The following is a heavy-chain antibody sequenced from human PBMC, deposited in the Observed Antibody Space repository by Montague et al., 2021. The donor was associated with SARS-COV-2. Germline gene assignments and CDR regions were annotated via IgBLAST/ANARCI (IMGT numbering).Heavy chain of an antibody. CDR3: ARECIAVAGDASDI. CDR1: GFTFSSYA. V-gene: IGHV3-30-3*01. Sequence: SLRLSCAASGFTFSSYAMHWVRQAPGKGLEWVAVISYDGSNKYYADSVKGRFTISRDNSKNTLYLQMNSLRAEDTAVYYCARECIAVAGDASDIWGQGTMVTVSS. CDR2: ISYDGSNK. D-gene: IGHD6-19*01. J-gene: IGHJ3*02.